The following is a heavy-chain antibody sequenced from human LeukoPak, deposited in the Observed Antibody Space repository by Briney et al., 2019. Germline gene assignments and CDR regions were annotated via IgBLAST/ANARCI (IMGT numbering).Heavy chain of an antibody. J-gene: IGHJ4*02. V-gene: IGHV3-30-3*01. CDR3: ARDLGILWKLAYS. Sequence: GRSLRLSCAASGFTFNDHPTHWIRLAPHKGLEWVAVISYDGLNKYYSHSAKDRFTVSRDNVNNILYLQMNRLRTEDTAVYYCARDLGILWKLAYSWDQGTLVTVS. D-gene: IGHD1-1*01. CDR2: ISYDGLNK. CDR1: GFTFNDHP.